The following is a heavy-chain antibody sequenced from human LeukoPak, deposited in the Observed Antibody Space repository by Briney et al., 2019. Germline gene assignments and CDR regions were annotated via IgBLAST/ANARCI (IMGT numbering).Heavy chain of an antibody. Sequence: SVKVSCKASGYTFTSYAMNWVRQAPGQGLEWMGGIIPIFGTANYAQKFQGRVTITTDESTSTAYMELSSLRSEDTAVYYCARAYITVCSNCALDCWGQGTLVTVSS. CDR1: GYTFTSYA. V-gene: IGHV1-69*05. J-gene: IGHJ4*02. CDR3: ARAYITVCSNCALDC. CDR2: IIPIFGTA. D-gene: IGHD4-11*01.